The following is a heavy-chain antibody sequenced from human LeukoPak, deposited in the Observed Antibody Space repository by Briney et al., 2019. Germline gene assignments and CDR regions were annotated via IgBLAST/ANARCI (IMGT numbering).Heavy chain of an antibody. Sequence: SQTLSLTCVISGDSVSSNSTAWNWLRQSPSRGLEWLGRTYYRSKWYNDYAVSVKSRITIDPDTSKNQFSLKLSSVTAADTAVYYCARAIPLISSWYPTFDYWGQGTLVTVSS. J-gene: IGHJ4*02. CDR2: TYYRSKWYN. V-gene: IGHV6-1*01. CDR3: ARAIPLISSWYPTFDY. CDR1: GDSVSSNSTA. D-gene: IGHD6-13*01.